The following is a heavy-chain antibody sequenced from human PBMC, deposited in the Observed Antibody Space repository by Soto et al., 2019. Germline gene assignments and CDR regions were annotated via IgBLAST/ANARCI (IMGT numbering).Heavy chain of an antibody. CDR1: GFTVWNAG. J-gene: IGHJ6*02. V-gene: IGHV3-15*07. CDR3: TTDARLGYCSSTSCYAGGTDPYYYYGMDV. Sequence: GGSLRLSCAAPGFTVWNAGLSGCRQTPGNGLEWVGRTKSKTDGGTTDYAAPWKGRFNISRDDSKNXLYLQMNSLKTEDTAVYYCTTDARLGYCSSTSCYAGGTDPYYYYGMDVCGQGTTVTVSS. D-gene: IGHD2-2*01. CDR2: TKSKTDGGTT.